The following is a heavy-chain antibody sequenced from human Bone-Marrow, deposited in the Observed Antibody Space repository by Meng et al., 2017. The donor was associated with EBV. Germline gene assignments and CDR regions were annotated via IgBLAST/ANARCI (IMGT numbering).Heavy chain of an antibody. CDR2: ISSSSSYI. J-gene: IGHJ4*02. V-gene: IGHV3-21*01. D-gene: IGHD3-9*01. Sequence: EVQLVESGGGLVKPGGSLRLSCAASGSPFSSYSMNWVRQAPGKGLEWVSSISSSSSYIYYADSVKGRFTISRDNAKNSLYLQMNSLRAEDTAVYYCARDKGPTVLRYFESVGYSVDYWGQGTLFTVSS. CDR3: ARDKGPTVLRYFESVGYSVDY. CDR1: GSPFSSYS.